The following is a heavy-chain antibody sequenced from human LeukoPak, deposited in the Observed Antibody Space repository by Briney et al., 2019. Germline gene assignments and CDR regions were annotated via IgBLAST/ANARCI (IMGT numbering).Heavy chain of an antibody. CDR1: GDXVSSNSAA. CDR3: ARGGPWDLPVGKFDC. J-gene: IGHJ4*02. D-gene: IGHD1-26*01. CDR2: TYYKSKWYK. V-gene: IGHV6-1*01. Sequence: SQTLSLTCAISGDXVSSNSAAWNWIRQSPSRGLEWLGRTYYKSKWYKDYAGSVNSRITINPDTSKNQFSLQLNSVTPEDTAVYYCARGGPWDLPVGKFDCWGQGTLVTVSS.